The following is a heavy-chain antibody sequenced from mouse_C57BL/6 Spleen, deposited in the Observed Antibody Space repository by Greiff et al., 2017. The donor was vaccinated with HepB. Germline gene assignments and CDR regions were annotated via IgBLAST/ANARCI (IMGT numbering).Heavy chain of an antibody. CDR2: IHPISGST. CDR3: ARLYYYGSSYEDDY. V-gene: IGHV1-64*01. CDR1: GYTFTSYW. J-gene: IGHJ2*01. D-gene: IGHD1-1*01. Sequence: QVQLQQPGAELVKPGASVKLSCKASGYTFTSYWMHWVKQRPGQGLEWIGMIHPISGSTNYNEKFKSKATLTVDKSSSTAYMQLSSLTSEDSAVYYCARLYYYGSSYEDDYWGQGTTLTVSS.